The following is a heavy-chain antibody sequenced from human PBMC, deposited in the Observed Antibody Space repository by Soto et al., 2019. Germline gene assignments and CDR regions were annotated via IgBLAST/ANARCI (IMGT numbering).Heavy chain of an antibody. J-gene: IGHJ4*02. V-gene: IGHV1-3*01. D-gene: IGHD1-1*01. Sequence: ASVKVSCKASGHTFSHYAIHWVRQAPGQRLEWMGWINGANGNTKYSQKFQDRVTITRDTSVSTAYMELSSLGSEDTAVYYCAREKGWNDFDYWGLGTLVTVPQ. CDR2: INGANGNT. CDR3: AREKGWNDFDY. CDR1: GHTFSHYA.